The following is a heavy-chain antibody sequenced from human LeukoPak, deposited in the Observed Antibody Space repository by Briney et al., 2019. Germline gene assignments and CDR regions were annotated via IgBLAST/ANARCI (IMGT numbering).Heavy chain of an antibody. CDR3: AREIYTVTTGDAFDI. V-gene: IGHV3-53*01. J-gene: IGHJ3*02. Sequence: GGSLRLSCAASGFTVSSNYMSWVRQAPGKGLEWVSLIYSGGSTYYADSVKGRFTISRDNAKNSLYLQMNSLRAEDTAVYYCAREIYTVTTGDAFDIWGQGTMVTVSS. D-gene: IGHD4-17*01. CDR2: IYSGGST. CDR1: GFTVSSNY.